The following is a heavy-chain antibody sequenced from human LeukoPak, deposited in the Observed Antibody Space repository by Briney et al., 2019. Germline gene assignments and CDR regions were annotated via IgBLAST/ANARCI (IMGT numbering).Heavy chain of an antibody. Sequence: PSETLSLTCTVSDGSIKTNYWWTWVRQPPGKGLEWIGETWHSGSSTNYNPSLKSRVTISVDKPKSQFSLKLTSVTAADTAIYYCARGNEYTWWQWSQGTLVTVSS. CDR2: TWHSGSST. J-gene: IGHJ4*02. CDR3: ARGNEYTWWQ. V-gene: IGHV4-4*02. D-gene: IGHD2-15*01. CDR1: DGSIKTNYW.